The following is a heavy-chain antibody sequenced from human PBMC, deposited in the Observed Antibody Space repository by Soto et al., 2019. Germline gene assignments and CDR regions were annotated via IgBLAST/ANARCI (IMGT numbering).Heavy chain of an antibody. D-gene: IGHD5-18*01. CDR2: INAGNGNT. CDR3: GKDWVVRDTDY. Sequence: QVQLVQSGAEVKKPGASVKVSCKASGYTFTSYAMHWVRQAPGQRLEWMGWINAGNGNTKYSQKFQGRVTITRDTPASTAYRGLGSRRSEETAVYYCGKDWVVRDTDYWGQGTLVTVSS. CDR1: GYTFTSYA. J-gene: IGHJ4*02. V-gene: IGHV1-3*01.